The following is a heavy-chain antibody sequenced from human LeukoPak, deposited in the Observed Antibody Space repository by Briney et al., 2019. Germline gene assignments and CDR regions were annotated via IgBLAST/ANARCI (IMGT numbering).Heavy chain of an antibody. D-gene: IGHD3-22*01. J-gene: IGHJ3*02. V-gene: IGHV3-21*01. Sequence: PGGSLGLSCAASGFTFSSYSMNWVPQAPGKGLGWVSSISSSSSYIYYADSVKGRFTISRDNAKNSLYLQMNSLRAEDTAVYYCARDMGNYYDSSGYAYAFDIWGQGAMVTVSS. CDR3: ARDMGNYYDSSGYAYAFDI. CDR1: GFTFSSYS. CDR2: ISSSSSYI.